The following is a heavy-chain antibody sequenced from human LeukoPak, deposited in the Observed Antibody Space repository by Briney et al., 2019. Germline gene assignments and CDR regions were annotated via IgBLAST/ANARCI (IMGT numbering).Heavy chain of an antibody. V-gene: IGHV1-8*01. D-gene: IGHD6-13*01. CDR1: GYTFTSYD. CDR3: ARYPERSSSWHLDY. CDR2: MNPNSGNT. Sequence: ASVKVSCKASGYTFTSYDINWVQQATGQGLEWMGWMNPNSGNTGYAQKFQGRVTMTRNTSISTAYMELSSLRSEDTAVYYCARYPERSSSWHLDYWGQGTLVTVSS. J-gene: IGHJ4*02.